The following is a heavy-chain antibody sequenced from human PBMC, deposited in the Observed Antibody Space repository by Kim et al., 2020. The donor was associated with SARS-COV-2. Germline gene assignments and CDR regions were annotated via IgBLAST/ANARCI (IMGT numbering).Heavy chain of an antibody. J-gene: IGHJ1*01. CDR3: ARTTDYYYDSSGYFN. CDR2: IYYSGST. V-gene: IGHV4-39*07. CDR1: GGSISSSSYY. Sequence: SETLSLTCTVSGGSISSSSYYWGWIRQPPGKGLKWIGSIYYSGSTYYNPSLKSRVTISVDTSKNQFSLKLSSVTAADTAVYYCARTTDYYYDSSGYFNWG. D-gene: IGHD3-22*01.